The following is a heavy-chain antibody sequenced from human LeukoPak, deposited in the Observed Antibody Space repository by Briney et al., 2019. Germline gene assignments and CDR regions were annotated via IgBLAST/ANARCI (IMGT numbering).Heavy chain of an antibody. CDR2: MNPNSGNT. CDR1: GYTFNGYY. V-gene: IGHV1-8*02. J-gene: IGHJ6*03. Sequence: ASVKVSCKASGYTFNGYYMHWVRQAPGQGLEWMGWMNPNSGNTGYAQKFQGRVTMTRNTSISTAYMELSSLRSEDTAVYYCARVLRYFDWLPYYYYYYMDVWGKGTTVTISS. D-gene: IGHD3-9*01. CDR3: ARVLRYFDWLPYYYYYYMDV.